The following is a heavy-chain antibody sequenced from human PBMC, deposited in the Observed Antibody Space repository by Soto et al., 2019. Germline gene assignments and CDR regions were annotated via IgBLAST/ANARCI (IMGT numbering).Heavy chain of an antibody. CDR1: GFTFGSYA. V-gene: IGHV3-23*01. CDR3: SRHAVTWPYYYYFMDV. D-gene: IGHD4-17*01. Sequence: EVQLLESGGDLVQPGGSLRLSCTASGFTFGSYAMNWVRQAPGKGLEWISTISGRGSSTYSSDSVKGRFTSSRDNSKNTLYLQMNSLRAEDTALYYCSRHAVTWPYYYYFMDVWAQGTTVTVSS. J-gene: IGHJ6*03. CDR2: ISGRGSST.